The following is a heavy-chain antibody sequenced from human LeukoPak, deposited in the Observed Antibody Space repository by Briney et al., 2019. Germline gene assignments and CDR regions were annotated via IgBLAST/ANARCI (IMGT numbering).Heavy chain of an antibody. CDR1: GFTFSDYN. Sequence: PGGSLRLSCAASGFTFSDYNMRWIRQAPGKGLEWVSSISRSGSTKYYADSVKGRFTISRDNAKNSLYLQMNSLRAEDTAVYYCARALYDTSGYYYAGFDYWGQGTLVTVSS. CDR2: ISRSGSTK. CDR3: ARALYDTSGYYYAGFDY. D-gene: IGHD3-22*01. J-gene: IGHJ4*02. V-gene: IGHV3-11*04.